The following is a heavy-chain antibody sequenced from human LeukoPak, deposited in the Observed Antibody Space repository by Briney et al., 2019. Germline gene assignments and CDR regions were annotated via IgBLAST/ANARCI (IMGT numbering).Heavy chain of an antibody. J-gene: IGHJ4*02. V-gene: IGHV3-74*01. CDR2: INGDGSIT. D-gene: IGHD3-10*01. Sequence: GGSLRLSCAASGLTFNSYWMHWVRQVPGKWLVWVSRINGDGSITEYADSVKGRFTISRDNAKNTLYVQMNSLRAEDSAVYYCARDLQYGTGSYPLYWGQGTLVTVSS. CDR3: ARDLQYGTGSYPLY. CDR1: GLTFNSYW.